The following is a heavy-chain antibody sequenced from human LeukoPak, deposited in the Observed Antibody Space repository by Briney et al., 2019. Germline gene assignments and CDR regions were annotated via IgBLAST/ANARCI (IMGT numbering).Heavy chain of an antibody. J-gene: IGHJ5*02. CDR3: ARDIVVVPAAIQDWFDP. Sequence: GGSLRLSCAASGFTFSSYAMHWVRQAPGKGLGWVAVISYDGSNKYYADSVKGRFTISRDNSKNTLYLQMNSLRAEDTAVYYCARDIVVVPAAIQDWFDPWGQGTLVTVSS. D-gene: IGHD2-2*02. V-gene: IGHV3-30-3*01. CDR2: ISYDGSNK. CDR1: GFTFSSYA.